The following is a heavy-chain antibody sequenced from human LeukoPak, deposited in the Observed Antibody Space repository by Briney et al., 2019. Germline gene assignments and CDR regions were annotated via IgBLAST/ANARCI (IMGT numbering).Heavy chain of an antibody. CDR2: IRNRAYGGTP. CDR1: GFTFVDYT. J-gene: IGHJ4*02. CDR3: TRIFLFLPPREINSFDF. V-gene: IGHV3-49*04. D-gene: IGHD2-21*01. Sequence: GRSLRLSCTTSGFTFVDYTMSWVRQAPGKGLEWVGFIRNRAYGGTPEYAASVKGRFTMSRDDYKSIAYMQMNSLKTEDTAVYYCTRIFLFLPPREINSFDFWGQGTLVTVSS.